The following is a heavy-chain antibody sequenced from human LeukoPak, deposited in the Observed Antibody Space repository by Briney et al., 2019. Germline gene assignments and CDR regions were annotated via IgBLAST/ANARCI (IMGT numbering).Heavy chain of an antibody. CDR1: GFTFSSYS. V-gene: IGHV3-21*01. CDR3: ARGSITMVRGAHDAFDI. J-gene: IGHJ3*02. CDR2: ISSSSSYI. D-gene: IGHD3-10*01. Sequence: GGSLRLSCAASGFTFSSYSMNWVRQAPGKGLEWVSSISSSSSYIYYADSVKGRFTISRDNAKNSLYLQMNSLRAEGTAVYYCARGSITMVRGAHDAFDIWGQGTMVTVSS.